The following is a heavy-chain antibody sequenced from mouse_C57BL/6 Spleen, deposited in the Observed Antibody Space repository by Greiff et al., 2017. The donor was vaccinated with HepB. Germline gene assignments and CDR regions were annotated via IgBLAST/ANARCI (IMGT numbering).Heavy chain of an antibody. Sequence: EVKLVESGGGLVQPGGSMKLSCGASGFTFSNYWMNWVRQSPEKGLEWVAQIRLKSDNYATNYAESVKGRFTISRDDSKSSVYLQMNNLRAEDTGIYYCPGDHDTGRFDHWAQGTPPFVSS. D-gene: IGHD4-1*01. CDR1: GFTFSNYW. CDR2: IRLKSDNYAT. J-gene: IGHJ2*01. CDR3: PGDHDTGRFDH. V-gene: IGHV6-3*01.